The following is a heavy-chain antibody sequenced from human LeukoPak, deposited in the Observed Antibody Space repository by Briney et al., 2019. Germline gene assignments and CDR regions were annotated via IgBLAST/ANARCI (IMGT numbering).Heavy chain of an antibody. Sequence: GGSLRLSCAASRFTFTNAWMSWVRQPPGKGLEWVGRIKSKTGGGTTDYAAPVKGRFTISRDDSENTLYLQMNSLKTDDTAGYYCTTDRYYDILTGLLLNYWGQGTLVTVSS. CDR3: TTDRYYDILTGLLLNY. D-gene: IGHD3-9*01. V-gene: IGHV3-15*01. CDR2: IKSKTGGGTT. CDR1: RFTFTNAW. J-gene: IGHJ4*02.